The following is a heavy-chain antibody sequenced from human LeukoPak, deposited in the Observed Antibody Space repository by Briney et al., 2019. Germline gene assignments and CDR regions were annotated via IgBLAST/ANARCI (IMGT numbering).Heavy chain of an antibody. J-gene: IGHJ4*02. Sequence: PGGSLRLSCAASGFTFSSFGMHWVRQAPGKGLDWVAVIVNDGSQTSYADSVKGRFTISRDNAKNSLYLQMNSLRAEDTAVYYCTRYDNSGWYKGIDYWGQGTLVTVSS. V-gene: IGHV3-33*01. D-gene: IGHD6-19*01. CDR2: IVNDGSQT. CDR1: GFTFSSFG. CDR3: TRYDNSGWYKGIDY.